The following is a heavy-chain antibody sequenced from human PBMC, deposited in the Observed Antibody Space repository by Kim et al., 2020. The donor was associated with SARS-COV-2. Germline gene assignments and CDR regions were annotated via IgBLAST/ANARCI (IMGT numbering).Heavy chain of an antibody. Sequence: SETLSLTCTVSGGSISSSSYYWGWIRQPPGKGLEWIGSIYYSGSTYYNPSLKSRVTISVDTSKNQFSLKLSSVTAADTAVYYCASPGGRSGYYYYGMDVWGQGTTVTVSS. CDR3: ASPGGRSGYYYYGMDV. J-gene: IGHJ6*02. CDR1: GGSISSSSYY. D-gene: IGHD3-16*01. CDR2: IYYSGST. V-gene: IGHV4-39*01.